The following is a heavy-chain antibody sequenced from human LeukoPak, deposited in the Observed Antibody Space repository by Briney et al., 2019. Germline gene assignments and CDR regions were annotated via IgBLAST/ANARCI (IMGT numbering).Heavy chain of an antibody. CDR1: GXTISNNY. CDR3: VKGWLLYGFDI. J-gene: IGHJ3*02. V-gene: IGHV3-53*01. Sequence: PGGSLRLSCAASGXTISNNYMNWVRQAPGKGLEWVSVIYSGGSTYYADSVKGRFSISRDNSKNTLYMQINSLRAEDTAVYYCVKGWLLYGFDIWGQGTMVTVSS. D-gene: IGHD3-3*01. CDR2: IYSGGST.